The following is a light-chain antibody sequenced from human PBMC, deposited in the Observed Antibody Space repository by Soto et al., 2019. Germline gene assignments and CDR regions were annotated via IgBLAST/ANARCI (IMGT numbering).Light chain of an antibody. J-gene: IGKJ5*01. CDR2: ATS. CDR3: QQYGSSPIT. CDR1: QRVSSIY. V-gene: IGKV3-20*01. Sequence: VGLPQSHATLSLSPGERATLSCRASQRVSSIYLAWYQQKPGQAPSLLIYATSSRATGIPDRFSGSGSGTDFSLTISRLEPEDFAVYYCQQYGSSPITFGQGTRLEIK.